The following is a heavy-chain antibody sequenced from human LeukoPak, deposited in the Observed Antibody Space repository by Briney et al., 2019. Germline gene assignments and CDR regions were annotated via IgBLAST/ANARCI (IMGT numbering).Heavy chain of an antibody. Sequence: PGGSLRLSCAASGFPFSDYGMYWVRQAPGKGLEWLAVISHDGNNKYYAESVKGRIAISRDNSMNTLYLQMNSLRAEDTAVYYCAKYSHDSSGSYDYWGQGTLVTVSS. V-gene: IGHV3-30*18. CDR3: AKYSHDSSGSYDY. CDR1: GFPFSDYG. D-gene: IGHD3-22*01. J-gene: IGHJ4*02. CDR2: ISHDGNNK.